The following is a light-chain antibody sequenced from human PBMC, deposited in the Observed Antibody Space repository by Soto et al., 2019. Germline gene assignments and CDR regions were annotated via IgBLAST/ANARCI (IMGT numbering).Light chain of an antibody. CDR2: WAS. CDR3: QQFYNTPPYT. V-gene: IGKV4-1*01. J-gene: IGKJ2*01. CDR1: QSVFHSANNMNY. Sequence: DTVMTQSPDSLAVSLGERATINCKSSQSVFHSANNMNYLAWYQLKPGQSPKLLISWASIRDSGVPDRFSGSGSGTDFTLTINSLQAEDAAVYYCQQFYNTPPYTFGQGTRLEIK.